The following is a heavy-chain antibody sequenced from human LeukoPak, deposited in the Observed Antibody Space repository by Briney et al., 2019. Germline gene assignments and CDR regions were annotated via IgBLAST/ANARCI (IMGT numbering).Heavy chain of an antibody. CDR3: ARVIGYSGYDAFDY. V-gene: IGHV4-61*01. J-gene: IGHJ4*02. Sequence: SETLSLTCTVSAGSVSNGNYYWSWLRQPPGKALEWIGYIYYTGTTYYIPSLKSRVTISVDTSKNQFSLKLSSVTAADTAVYYCARVIGYSGYDAFDYWGQGTLVTVSS. D-gene: IGHD5-12*01. CDR2: IYYTGTT. CDR1: AGSVSNGNYY.